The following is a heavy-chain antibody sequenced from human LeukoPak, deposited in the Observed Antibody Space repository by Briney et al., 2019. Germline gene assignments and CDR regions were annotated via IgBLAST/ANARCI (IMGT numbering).Heavy chain of an antibody. CDR3: AKGIGAARETEPFDY. CDR1: GFTFDDYA. Sequence: GRSLRLSCAASGFTFDDYAVHWVRQAPGKGLEWVSGISWNSGSIGYADSVKGRFTISRDNAKNSLYLQMNSLRAEDMALYYCAKGIGAARETEPFDYCGQGTLVTVSS. CDR2: ISWNSGSI. J-gene: IGHJ4*02. V-gene: IGHV3-9*03. D-gene: IGHD2-15*01.